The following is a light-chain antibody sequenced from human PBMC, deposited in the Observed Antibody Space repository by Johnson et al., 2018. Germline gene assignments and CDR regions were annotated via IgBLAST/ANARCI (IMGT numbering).Light chain of an antibody. CDR1: SSNIGNNY. CDR3: GTWDSSLSAGNV. J-gene: IGLJ1*01. V-gene: IGLV1-51*02. CDR2: ENN. Sequence: QSVLTQPPSVSAAPGQKVTISCYGSSSNIGNNYVSWYQQLPGTAPKLLIYENNKRPSGIADRFSGSKSGTSATLGITALQPGDEADYYCGTWDSSLSAGNVFGTGTKVTVL.